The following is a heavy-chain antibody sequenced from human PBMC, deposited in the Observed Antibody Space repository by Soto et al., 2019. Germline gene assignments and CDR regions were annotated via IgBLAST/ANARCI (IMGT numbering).Heavy chain of an antibody. CDR3: ARVKSGSYDWFDP. Sequence: GGSLRLSCAASGFTFSNYWMHWVRQAPGKGLMWVSRINPDESRTTYADSVKGRFAISRDNAKNMLYLQMSSLRAEDTAVYYCARVKSGSYDWFDPWGQGTLVTVSS. D-gene: IGHD3-10*01. CDR1: GFTFSNYW. V-gene: IGHV3-74*01. CDR2: INPDESRT. J-gene: IGHJ5*02.